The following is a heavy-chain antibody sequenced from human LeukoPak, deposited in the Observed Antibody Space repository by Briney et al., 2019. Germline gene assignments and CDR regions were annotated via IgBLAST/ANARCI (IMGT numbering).Heavy chain of an antibody. CDR1: GFTFSSYA. D-gene: IGHD6-13*01. CDR3: AKDFPTRGAAAGTDFFDY. CDR2: IGGGGGST. J-gene: IGHJ4*02. V-gene: IGHV3-23*01. Sequence: TGGSLRLSCAVSGFTFSSYAMSWVRQAPGKGREWVAGIGGGGGSTYYADSVKGRFTISRDNSKNMLYLQMNSLRAGDTAVYYCAKDFPTRGAAAGTDFFDYWGQGTLVTVSS.